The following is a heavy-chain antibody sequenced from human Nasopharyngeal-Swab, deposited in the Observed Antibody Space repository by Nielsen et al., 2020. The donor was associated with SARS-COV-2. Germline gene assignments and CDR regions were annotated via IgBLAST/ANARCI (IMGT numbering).Heavy chain of an antibody. J-gene: IGHJ4*02. CDR3: VRKGIDYGDPPVVDY. V-gene: IGHV4-39*07. D-gene: IGHD4-17*01. CDR1: GGSISSSSYY. CDR2: IYYSGST. Sequence: SETLSLTCTVSGGSISSSSYYWGWIRQPPGKGLEWIGSIYYSGSTYYNPSLKSRVTISVDTSKNQFSLKLSSVTAADTAVYYCVRKGIDYGDPPVVDYWGQGTLVTVSS.